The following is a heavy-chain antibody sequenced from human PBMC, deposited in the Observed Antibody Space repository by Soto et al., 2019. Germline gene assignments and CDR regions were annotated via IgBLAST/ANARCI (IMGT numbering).Heavy chain of an antibody. Sequence: SETLSLTCIVSGESISSSSYYWSWMRQRPGKSWVWMMSIYYHGRTNYNPPFKSRVTISIDTSKNKLSLQLRSVTATDTAVYYCARQRTTVVTQAYLDHWGQGALVTVSS. V-gene: IGHV4-39*01. CDR2: IYYHGRT. J-gene: IGHJ4*02. D-gene: IGHD2-21*02. CDR3: ARQRTTVVTQAYLDH. CDR1: GESISSSSYY.